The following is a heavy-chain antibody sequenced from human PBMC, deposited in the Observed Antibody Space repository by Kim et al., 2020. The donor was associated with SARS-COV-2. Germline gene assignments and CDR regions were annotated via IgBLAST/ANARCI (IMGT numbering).Heavy chain of an antibody. CDR3: ARDYLFDY. CDR2: KSNT. Sequence: KSNTNHARKRQGRVTMTTDTSTSTAYMELRSLRSDDTAVYYCARDYLFDYWGQGTLVTVSS. V-gene: IGHV1-18*01. J-gene: IGHJ4*02.